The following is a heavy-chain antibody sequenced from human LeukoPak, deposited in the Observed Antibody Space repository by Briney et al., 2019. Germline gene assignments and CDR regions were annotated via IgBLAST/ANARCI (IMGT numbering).Heavy chain of an antibody. CDR2: IYSGDST. V-gene: IGHV3-66*01. Sequence: GGSLRLSCAASGFTVSRSYMSWVRQAPGKGPEWVSSIYSGDSTYYADSVKGRFTLSRDNSKNTLYLQMNSLRAEDTAVYRCARIRNDYDGSGFYDYWGQGTLVSVSS. J-gene: IGHJ4*02. CDR3: ARIRNDYDGSGFYDY. D-gene: IGHD3-22*01. CDR1: GFTVSRSY.